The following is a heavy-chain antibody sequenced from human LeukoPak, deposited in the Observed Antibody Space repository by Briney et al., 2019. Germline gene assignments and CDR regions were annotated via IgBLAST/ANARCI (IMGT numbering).Heavy chain of an antibody. V-gene: IGHV4-61*03. Sequence: PSETLSLTCTVSGGSISSGDYYWSWIRQPPGKGLEWIGYVYYNGDTNYNPSVKSRVTISLDKSKNYLSLKLTSATAADTAIYYCARHIRLGGWFGPWGQGTLVTVSS. CDR1: GGSISSGDYY. J-gene: IGHJ5*02. CDR3: ARHIRLGGWFGP. CDR2: VYYNGDT. D-gene: IGHD3-16*01.